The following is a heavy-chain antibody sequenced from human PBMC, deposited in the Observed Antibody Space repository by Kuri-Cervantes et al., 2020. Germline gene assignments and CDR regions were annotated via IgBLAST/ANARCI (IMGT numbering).Heavy chain of an antibody. Sequence: SETLSLTCTVSGGSISSYYWSWIRQPPGKGLEWIGEITHSGSTNYNPSLKSRVTISVDTSKNQFSLRLSSVTAADTAVYYCARRGSSSWYFQHWGQGTLVTVSS. CDR3: ARRGSSSWYFQH. CDR1: GGSISSYY. CDR2: ITHSGST. J-gene: IGHJ1*01. D-gene: IGHD6-13*01. V-gene: IGHV4-34*01.